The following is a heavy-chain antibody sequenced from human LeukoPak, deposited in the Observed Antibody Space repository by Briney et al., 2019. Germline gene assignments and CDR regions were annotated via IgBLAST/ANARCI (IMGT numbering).Heavy chain of an antibody. CDR2: IYHSGST. CDR1: GGSISSGGYS. CDR3: ARDGGAFDI. Sequence: PSQTLSLTCAVSGGSISSGGYSWSWIRQPPGKGLEWIGYIYHSGSTYYNPSLKSRVTISVDRSKNQFSLKLSSVTAADTAVYYCARDGGAFDIWGQGTMVTVSS. J-gene: IGHJ3*02. D-gene: IGHD3-3*01. V-gene: IGHV4-30-2*01.